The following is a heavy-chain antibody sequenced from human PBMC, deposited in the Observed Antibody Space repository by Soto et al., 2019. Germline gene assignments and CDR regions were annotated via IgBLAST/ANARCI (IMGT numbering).Heavy chain of an antibody. D-gene: IGHD3-16*01. CDR1: GYTFTNYD. J-gene: IGHJ5*02. CDR3: ARGRFRRTWFDP. Sequence: QVQLVQSGAEVKKPGASVKVSCMASGYTFTNYDIHWVRQATGQGLEWMGWMNPDSGNTGQSKQFQGRVTMTRDTSISTAYMEMSSLRSEDTAVYYCARGRFRRTWFDPWGQGTLVTVSS. V-gene: IGHV1-8*01. CDR2: MNPDSGNT.